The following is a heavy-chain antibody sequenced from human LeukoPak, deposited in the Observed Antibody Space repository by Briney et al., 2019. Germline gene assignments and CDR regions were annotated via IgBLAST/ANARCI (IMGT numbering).Heavy chain of an antibody. CDR3: AKGLYYDILTGNWFDP. V-gene: IGHV3-9*01. Sequence: ITWNSDSTGYGDSVKGLFIISRDNAQNSLYLEMSSLRAEDTAFYYCAKGLYYDILTGNWFDPWGQGTLVTVSS. CDR2: ITWNSDST. J-gene: IGHJ5*02. D-gene: IGHD3-9*01.